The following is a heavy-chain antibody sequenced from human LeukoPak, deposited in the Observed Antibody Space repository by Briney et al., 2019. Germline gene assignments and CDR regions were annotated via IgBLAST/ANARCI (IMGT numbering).Heavy chain of an antibody. V-gene: IGHV1-2*06. CDR1: GYRFTDYY. CDR2: INPNSGGT. D-gene: IGHD2-15*01. Sequence: ASVKVSCKASGYRFTDYYMHLVRQAPGQGLEWMGRINPNSGGTNYALKFQGKVTMTRDTSISTAYMELRRLRSDDTAVYYCARGGVAVAGQIDYWGQGTLVTVSS. CDR3: ARGGVAVAGQIDY. J-gene: IGHJ4*02.